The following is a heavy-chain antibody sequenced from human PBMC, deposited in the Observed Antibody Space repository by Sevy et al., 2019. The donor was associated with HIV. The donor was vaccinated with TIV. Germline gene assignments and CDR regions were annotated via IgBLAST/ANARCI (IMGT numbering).Heavy chain of an antibody. CDR2: IYYSGST. Sequence: SETLSLTCTVSGGSISSSSYYWGWIRQPPGKGLEWIAIIYYSGSTYYNPSLKSRVTIFVATSKNQFSLNLSPVTASDTALYYCARLRLSEGVTTGSYYFDYWGQGTLVTVSS. D-gene: IGHD1-1*01. CDR3: ARLRLSEGVTTGSYYFDY. V-gene: IGHV4-39*01. CDR1: GGSISSSSYY. J-gene: IGHJ4*02.